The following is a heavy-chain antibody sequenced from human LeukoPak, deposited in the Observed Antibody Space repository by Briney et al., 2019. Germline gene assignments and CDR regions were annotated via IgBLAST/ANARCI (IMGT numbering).Heavy chain of an antibody. J-gene: IGHJ6*03. V-gene: IGHV4-61*08. Sequence: SETLSLTCTVSGGSISSGGYYWSWIRQPPGKGLEWLGYIYYSGSSNYNPSLKSRVTMSADTSKNQFSLKLSSVTAADTAVYHCARVPRSYYYYYYMDVWGKGTTVTVSS. CDR3: ARVPRSYYYYYYMDV. CDR1: GGSISSGGYY. CDR2: IYYSGSS.